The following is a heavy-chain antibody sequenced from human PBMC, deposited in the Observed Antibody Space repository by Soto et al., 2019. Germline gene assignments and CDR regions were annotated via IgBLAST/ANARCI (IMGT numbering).Heavy chain of an antibody. CDR2: IYHSGST. J-gene: IGHJ6*02. CDR1: GGFISSGGYY. D-gene: IGHD2-2*01. Sequence: NPSETLSLTCTVSGGFISSGGYYWAWIRQHPGKGLEWIGYIYHSGSTYYNPSLKSRVTISVDTSENQFSLRLSSVTAADTAIYYCARERCSTGCPMDVWGQGATVTVSS. CDR3: ARERCSTGCPMDV. V-gene: IGHV4-31*02.